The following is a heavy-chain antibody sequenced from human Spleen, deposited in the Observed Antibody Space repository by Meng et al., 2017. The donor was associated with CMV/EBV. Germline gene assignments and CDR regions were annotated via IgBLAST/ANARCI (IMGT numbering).Heavy chain of an antibody. CDR3: ARRAGVGAAFDY. D-gene: IGHD3-10*01. Sequence: QLQESGPGLVKPSHTLSLTCTVAGGSISSGDYYWSWIRQPPGKGLEWIGYISYSGSTYYNPSLKSRVTISVDTSKNQFSLKLSSVTAEDTAVYYCARRAGVGAAFDYWGQGTLVTVSS. CDR2: ISYSGST. CDR1: GGSISSGDYY. V-gene: IGHV4-30-4*01. J-gene: IGHJ4*02.